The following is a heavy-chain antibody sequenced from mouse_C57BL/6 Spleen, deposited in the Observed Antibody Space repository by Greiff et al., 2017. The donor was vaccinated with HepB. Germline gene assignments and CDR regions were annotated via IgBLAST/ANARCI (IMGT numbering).Heavy chain of an antibody. D-gene: IGHD1-1*01. CDR1: GYAFSSYW. CDR2: IYPGDGDT. CDR3: AREGITTVFDY. V-gene: IGHV1-80*01. J-gene: IGHJ2*01. Sequence: QVQLKQSGAELVKPGASVKISCKASGYAFSSYWMNWVKQRPGKGLEWIGQIYPGDGDTNYNGKFKGKATLTADTSSSPAYMQLSSLTSEDSAVYFCAREGITTVFDYWGQGTTLTVSS.